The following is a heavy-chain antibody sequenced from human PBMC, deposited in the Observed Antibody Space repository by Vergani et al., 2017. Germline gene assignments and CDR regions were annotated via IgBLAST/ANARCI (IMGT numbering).Heavy chain of an antibody. V-gene: IGHV3-21*01. D-gene: IGHD3-3*01. J-gene: IGHJ5*02. Sequence: EVQLVESGGGLVKPGGSLRLSCASSGFSFGRYSMNWVRQAPGKGLEWVSSISSSSSYIYYADSVKGRFTISRDNAKNSLYLQMSSLRADDTAAYYGARETEGRFLEWSLSGRLDPWGQGTLVTVSS. CDR2: ISSSSSYI. CDR3: ARETEGRFLEWSLSGRLDP. CDR1: GFSFGRYS.